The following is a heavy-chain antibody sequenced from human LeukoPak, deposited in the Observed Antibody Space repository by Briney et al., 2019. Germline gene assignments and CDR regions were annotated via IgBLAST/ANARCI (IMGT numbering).Heavy chain of an antibody. V-gene: IGHV3-23*01. J-gene: IGHJ4*02. CDR2: ISDSGGDS. Sequence: GRSLRLSCAASGFTFSSYAMSWVRQAPGKGLEWVSAISDSGGDSYYADSVKGRFTISRDNSKNTLFLQMNSLRGEDTAVYYCAKRVPYSSSWPSLDYWGQGTLVTVSS. D-gene: IGHD6-13*01. CDR1: GFTFSSYA. CDR3: AKRVPYSSSWPSLDY.